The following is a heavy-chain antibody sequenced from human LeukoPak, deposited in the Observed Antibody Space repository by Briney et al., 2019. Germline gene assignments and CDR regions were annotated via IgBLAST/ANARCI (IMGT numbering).Heavy chain of an antibody. Sequence: GGSLRLSCAASGFTFSNHCMSWVRQAPGKGLEWVAFIRYDGSNKYYADSVKGRFTISRDNSKNTLYLQMNSLRAEDTAVYYCAKGRWYCSGGSCFTDAFDIWGQGTMVTVSS. CDR2: IRYDGSNK. D-gene: IGHD2-15*01. CDR3: AKGRWYCSGGSCFTDAFDI. V-gene: IGHV3-30*02. J-gene: IGHJ3*02. CDR1: GFTFSNHC.